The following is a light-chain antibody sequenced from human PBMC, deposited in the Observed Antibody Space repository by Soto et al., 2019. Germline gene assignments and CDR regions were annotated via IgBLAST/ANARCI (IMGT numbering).Light chain of an antibody. V-gene: IGKV3-20*01. J-gene: IGKJ1*01. CDR1: QTITGTY. CDR2: GAS. CDR3: QQYGNSPRT. Sequence: EVVLTQFPGTLSLSPGERATLSCRASQTITGTYLAWYQQKPGQAPRLLIHGASTRATGIPDRFSGGGTGTDFNLNISRVEPEDFAVYYCQQYGNSPRTFGQGTKVEIK.